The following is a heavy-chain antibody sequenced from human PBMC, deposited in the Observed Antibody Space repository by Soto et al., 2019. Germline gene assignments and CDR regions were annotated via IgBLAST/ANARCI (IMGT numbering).Heavy chain of an antibody. D-gene: IGHD6-6*01. Sequence: QVKLVQSGAEVKKPGASEKVSCKASGYTFTSYDINWVRQATGQGLECMGWMNPNSGNTGYAQKLQGRVTMTRNNSIRTAYMELSSLRSEDTAVYYCARGLSSHYYYYGMDVWGQGTTVTVSS. V-gene: IGHV1-8*01. J-gene: IGHJ6*02. CDR2: MNPNSGNT. CDR1: GYTFTSYD. CDR3: ARGLSSHYYYYGMDV.